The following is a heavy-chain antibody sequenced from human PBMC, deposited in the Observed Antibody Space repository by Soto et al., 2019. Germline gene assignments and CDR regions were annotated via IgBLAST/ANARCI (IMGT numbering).Heavy chain of an antibody. V-gene: IGHV3-33*01. Sequence: QVLLVETGGGVVQPGRSLRLSCAASGFTFRTFGMHWVRQAPGKGPEWLSVIWNDGSKKFYADSVRGRFTISRDNSNNTLYLQMDSLRPEDTAVYYCVTGNQSFFDYWGQGTLVIVSS. D-gene: IGHD1-1*01. CDR1: GFTFRTFG. J-gene: IGHJ4*02. CDR3: VTGNQSFFDY. CDR2: IWNDGSKK.